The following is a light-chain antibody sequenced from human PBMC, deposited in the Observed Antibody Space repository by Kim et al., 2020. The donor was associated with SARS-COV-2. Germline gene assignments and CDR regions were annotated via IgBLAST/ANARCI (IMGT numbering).Light chain of an antibody. V-gene: IGKV3-11*01. CDR3: QQRYNWPLT. CDR2: ETS. CDR1: QSVCNS. J-gene: IGKJ4*01. Sequence: SLATGERATLACRASQSVCNSLAWFQQKPGQAPRLLIFETSNRATGIPARFSGSGSGTGFTLTISSLEPEDFAVYYCQQRYNWPLTFGGGTKLEI.